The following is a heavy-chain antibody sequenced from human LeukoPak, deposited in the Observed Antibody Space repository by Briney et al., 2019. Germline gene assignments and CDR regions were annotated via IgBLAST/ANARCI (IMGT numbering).Heavy chain of an antibody. CDR2: LTGSGGNT. D-gene: IGHD3-10*01. Sequence: GGSLRLSCAAPGFTFSSYAMSWVRQAPGKGLEWVSGLTGSGGNTYYADSVKGRFTISRDNSKNTLSLQMNSLRAEDAAVYYCVKFRGIQHYNYHMDVWGKGTTVTASS. J-gene: IGHJ6*03. CDR1: GFTFSSYA. V-gene: IGHV3-23*01. CDR3: VKFRGIQHYNYHMDV.